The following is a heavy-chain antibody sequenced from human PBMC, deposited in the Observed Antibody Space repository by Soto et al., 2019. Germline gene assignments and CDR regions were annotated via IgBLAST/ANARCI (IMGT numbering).Heavy chain of an antibody. J-gene: IGHJ4*02. Sequence: PSETLSLTCTVSGGPISSSSYYWGWIRQPPGKGLEWIGSIYYSGSTYYNPSLKSRVTISVDTSKNQFSLKLSSVTAADTAVYYCARTARSIAAAGKGYWGQGTLVTVSS. CDR1: GGPISSSSYY. CDR3: ARTARSIAAAGKGY. CDR2: IYYSGST. V-gene: IGHV4-39*01. D-gene: IGHD6-13*01.